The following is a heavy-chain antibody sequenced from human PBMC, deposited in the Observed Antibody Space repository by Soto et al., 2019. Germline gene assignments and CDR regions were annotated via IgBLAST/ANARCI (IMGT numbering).Heavy chain of an antibody. CDR2: IHHAGSS. CDR1: GGSISSNKW. D-gene: IGHD3-22*01. J-gene: IGHJ6*02. V-gene: IGHV4-4*02. CDR3: ARFDYEHYGLDV. Sequence: SETLSLTFVVTGGSISSNKWWNWIRQAPGRGLEWIGEIHHAGSSNSNPSLKSRVTMSVDKSKNQFSLTLTSVNAADTAVYYCARFDYEHYGLDVWGQGTTVTVSS.